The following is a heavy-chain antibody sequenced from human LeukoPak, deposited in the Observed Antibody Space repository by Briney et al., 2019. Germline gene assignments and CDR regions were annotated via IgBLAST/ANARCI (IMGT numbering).Heavy chain of an antibody. Sequence: GGSLRLSCEASGFTVSSNYMSWVRQAPGKGLEWVSVIYSGGTTYYADSVKGRFTISRDNSKNTLYLQMNSLRPEDTAVYYCARGYSTGWHYFDYWGQGSLVTVSS. CDR1: GFTVSSNY. CDR2: IYSGGTT. J-gene: IGHJ4*02. V-gene: IGHV3-66*01. CDR3: ARGYSTGWHYFDY. D-gene: IGHD6-19*01.